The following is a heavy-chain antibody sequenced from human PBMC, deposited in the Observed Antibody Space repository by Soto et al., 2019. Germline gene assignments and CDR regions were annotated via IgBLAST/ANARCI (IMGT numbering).Heavy chain of an antibody. CDR3: AREGAEYYYYGMDV. CDR1: GFTVSSNY. CDR2: IYSGGST. J-gene: IGHJ6*02. V-gene: IGHV3-53*01. Sequence: GGSLRLSCAASGFTVSSNYMSWVRQAPGKGLEWVSVIYSGGSTYYADSVKGRFTISRDNSKNTLYLQMNSLRAEDTVVYFCAREGAEYYYYGMDVWGQGTTVTVS.